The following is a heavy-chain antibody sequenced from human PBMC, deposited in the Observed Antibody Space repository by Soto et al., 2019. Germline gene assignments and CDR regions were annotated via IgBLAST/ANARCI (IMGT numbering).Heavy chain of an antibody. V-gene: IGHV3-23*01. CDR1: GFPFSATG. CDR3: TSARYCSRDACPAAE. Sequence: EVQLLESGGGLVQPGGSLRLSCAASGFPFSATGMLWVRQPPGGGLEWVSAIGPNPANTNYADSVKGRFTISRDNSKSTVLLQRANLRAEDTALYYCTSARYCSRDACPAAEWGQGTLITVSS. J-gene: IGHJ4*02. D-gene: IGHD2-2*01. CDR2: IGPNPANT.